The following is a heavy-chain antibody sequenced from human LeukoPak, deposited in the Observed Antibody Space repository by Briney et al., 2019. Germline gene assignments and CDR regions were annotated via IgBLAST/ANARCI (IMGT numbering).Heavy chain of an antibody. CDR2: IKQDGSEK. Sequence: GGSLRLSCAASRFSFNIYCTSCVRQAPGKGREWVANIKQDGSEKYYVDSVRGRFTISRDNAKNSLYLQMNGLRAEDTAIYYCASAREWQVQNAPFDYWGQGTLVTVSS. CDR1: RFSFNIYC. J-gene: IGHJ4*02. V-gene: IGHV3-7*01. CDR3: ASAREWQVQNAPFDY. D-gene: IGHD6-19*01.